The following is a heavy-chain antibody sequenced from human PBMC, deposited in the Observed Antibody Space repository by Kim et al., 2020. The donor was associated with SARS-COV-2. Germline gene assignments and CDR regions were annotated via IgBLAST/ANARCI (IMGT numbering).Heavy chain of an antibody. D-gene: IGHD1-1*01. CDR1: GDSISSGDYY. CDR2: IYYSGIT. J-gene: IGHJ4*02. Sequence: SETLSLTCTVSGDSISSGDYYWTWIRQPPGKGLEWIGCIYYSGITYYNPSLKSRVTISIDTSNNHFSLNLSSVTAADTAVYYCARGAVSPCYNKFAFWGEETLLIVSS. V-gene: IGHV4-30-4*01. CDR3: ARGAVSPCYNKFAF.